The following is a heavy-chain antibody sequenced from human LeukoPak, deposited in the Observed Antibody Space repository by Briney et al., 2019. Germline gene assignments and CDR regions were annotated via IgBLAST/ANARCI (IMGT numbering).Heavy chain of an antibody. CDR2: IIPIFGTA. V-gene: IGHV1-69*13. D-gene: IGHD2-15*01. CDR1: GGTFSSYA. CDR3: ASRRLDRGVVVNLLDY. Sequence: GASVKVSCKASGGTFSSYAISWVRQAPGQGLEWMGGIIPIFGTANYAQKFQGRVTITADESTSTAYMELSSLRSEDTAVYYCASRRLDRGVVVNLLDYWGQGTLVTVSS. J-gene: IGHJ4*02.